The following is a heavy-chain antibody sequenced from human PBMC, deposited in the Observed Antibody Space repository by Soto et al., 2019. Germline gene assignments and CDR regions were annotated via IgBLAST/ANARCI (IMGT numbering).Heavy chain of an antibody. CDR2: ISGSGGST. CDR1: GFTFSSYA. CDR3: AKRGRRIAAAGTVDY. V-gene: IGHV3-23*01. D-gene: IGHD6-13*01. Sequence: EVQLLESGGGLVQPGGSLRLSCAASGFTFSSYAMSWVRQAPGKGLEWVSAISGSGGSTYYADSVKGRFTISRDNYNNTLYLQMNSPRADDTAVYYCAKRGRRIAAAGTVDYWGQGTLVTVSS. J-gene: IGHJ4*02.